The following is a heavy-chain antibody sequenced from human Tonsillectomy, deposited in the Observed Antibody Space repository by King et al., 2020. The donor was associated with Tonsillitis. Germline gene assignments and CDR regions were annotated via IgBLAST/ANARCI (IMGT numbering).Heavy chain of an antibody. CDR3: ARRPGMGRIGPAGAFDI. Sequence: QLVQSGAEVKKPGESLKISCKGSGYSFTTYWIGWVRQMPGKGLEWMGNIYPGDSDTRYSPSFQGQVTISADKSISTAYLQWRSLKASDTAMYYCARRPGMGRIGPAGAFDIWGQGTMVTVSS. V-gene: IGHV5-51*01. D-gene: IGHD6-13*01. CDR1: GYSFTTYW. J-gene: IGHJ3*02. CDR2: IYPGDSDT.